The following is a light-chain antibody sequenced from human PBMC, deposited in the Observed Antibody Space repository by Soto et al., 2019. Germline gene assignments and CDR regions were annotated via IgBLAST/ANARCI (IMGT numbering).Light chain of an antibody. V-gene: IGKV1-9*01. CDR2: DAS. CDR1: QGISSH. CDR3: QQLNSYQYT. Sequence: DIQLTQSPSLLSASVGDRVTITCRASQGISSHLTWYQQKPGKAPKLLIYDASTLQSGVPSRFSGSGSGTEFTLTISSLQHEDFETYYCQQLNSYQYTFGQGTKVDIK. J-gene: IGKJ2*01.